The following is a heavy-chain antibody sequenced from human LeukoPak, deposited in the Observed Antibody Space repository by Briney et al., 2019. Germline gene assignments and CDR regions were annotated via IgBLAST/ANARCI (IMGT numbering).Heavy chain of an antibody. J-gene: IGHJ4*02. D-gene: IGHD3-10*01. CDR3: ARDRSAMVRGIFDY. Sequence: GGSLRLSCAASGFTFSSYSMNWVRQAPGKGLEWVSSISSRSSYIYYADSVKGRFTISRDNAKNSLYLQMNSLRAEDTAVYYCARDRSAMVRGIFDYRGQGTLVTVSS. V-gene: IGHV3-21*01. CDR2: ISSRSSYI. CDR1: GFTFSSYS.